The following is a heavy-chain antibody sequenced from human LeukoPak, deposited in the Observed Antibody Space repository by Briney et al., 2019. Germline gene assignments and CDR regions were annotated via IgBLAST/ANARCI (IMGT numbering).Heavy chain of an antibody. J-gene: IGHJ6*03. D-gene: IGHD3-9*01. Sequence: ASVKVSCKASGGTFSSYAISWVRQAPGQGLEWMGGIIPIFGTANYAQKFQGRVTITADESTSTAYMELSSLRSEDTAVYYCARDRWGGYDILKGYYYYYMDVWGKGTTVTISS. V-gene: IGHV1-69*13. CDR3: ARDRWGGYDILKGYYYYYMDV. CDR1: GGTFSSYA. CDR2: IIPIFGTA.